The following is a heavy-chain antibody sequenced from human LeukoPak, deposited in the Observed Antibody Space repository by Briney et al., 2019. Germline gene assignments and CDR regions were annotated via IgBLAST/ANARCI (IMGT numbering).Heavy chain of an antibody. CDR1: GLTFHDYA. CDR2: INAEGGST. V-gene: IGHV3-43*02. CDR3: AKESGKFDY. J-gene: IGHJ4*02. Sequence: KPGGSLRLSCVASGLTFHDYAMHWVRHAPGKGLEWVSLINAEGGSTFYADSVRGRFSISRDNSKNSLYLQMNSLTTEDTAIYYCAKESGKFDYWGQGTLVAVSS.